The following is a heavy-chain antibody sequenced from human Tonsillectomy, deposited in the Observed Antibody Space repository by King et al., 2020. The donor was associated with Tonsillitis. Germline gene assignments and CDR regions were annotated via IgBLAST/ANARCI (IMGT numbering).Heavy chain of an antibody. D-gene: IGHD6-19*01. CDR3: AGGNSGWYYY. J-gene: IGHJ4*02. V-gene: IGHV1-69*12. CDR1: GGTFGTYT. Sequence: QLVQSGAEVKKPGSSVKVSCKASGGTFGTYTINWVRQAPGQGLEWMGDLIPIFGTPNYAQRFQGRVTITADESTTTAYMALNSLGSNDTAVYYCAGGNSGWYYYWGQGTLVTVSS. CDR2: LIPIFGTP.